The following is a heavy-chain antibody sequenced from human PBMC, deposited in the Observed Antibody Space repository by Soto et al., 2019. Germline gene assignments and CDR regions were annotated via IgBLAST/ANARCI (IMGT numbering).Heavy chain of an antibody. J-gene: IGHJ5*02. Sequence: GVSVKVSCKASGYTFTSYGISWVRQAPGQGLEWMGWISAYNGNTNYAQKLQGRVTMTTDTSTSTAYMELRSLRSDDTAVYYCARAISNLGYCSGGSCYSDHNWFDPWGQGTLVTVSS. CDR3: ARAISNLGYCSGGSCYSDHNWFDP. V-gene: IGHV1-18*04. CDR2: ISAYNGNT. CDR1: GYTFTSYG. D-gene: IGHD2-15*01.